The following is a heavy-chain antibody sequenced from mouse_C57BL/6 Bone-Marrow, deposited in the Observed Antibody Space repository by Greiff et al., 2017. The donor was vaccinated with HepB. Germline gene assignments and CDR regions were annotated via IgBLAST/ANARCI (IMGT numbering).Heavy chain of an antibody. V-gene: IGHV1-82*01. CDR1: GYAFSSSW. CDR2: INPGDGDT. J-gene: IGHJ2*01. D-gene: IGHD2-3*01. Sequence: QVQLKQSGPELVKPGASVKISCKASGYAFSSSWMNWVKQRPGKGLEWIGRINPGDGDTNYNGKFKGKATLTADKSSSTAYMQLSRLTSEDAAVYFCARSDGYYVHFDYWGQGTTLTVSS. CDR3: ARSDGYYVHFDY.